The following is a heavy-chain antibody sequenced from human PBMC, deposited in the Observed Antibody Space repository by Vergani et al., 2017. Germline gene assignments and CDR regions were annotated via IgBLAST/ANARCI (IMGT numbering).Heavy chain of an antibody. CDR2: ISSSSSTI. J-gene: IGHJ4*02. D-gene: IGHD3-22*01. CDR3: ARSTYYYDSSGSYFDY. CDR1: GFTFSSYS. V-gene: IGHV3-48*01. Sequence: EVQLVESGGGLVQPGGSLRLSCAASGFTFSSYSMNWVRQAPGKGLEWVSYISSSSSTIYYADSVKGRFNISRDKAKNSLYLQMNSLRAEDTAVYYCARSTYYYDSSGSYFDYWGQVTLVTVSS.